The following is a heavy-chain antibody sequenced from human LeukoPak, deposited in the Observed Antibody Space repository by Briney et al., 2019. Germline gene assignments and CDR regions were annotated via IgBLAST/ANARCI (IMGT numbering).Heavy chain of an antibody. V-gene: IGHV3-11*01. CDR2: ISSSGSTI. CDR3: ARAAAGSTYIDY. CDR1: GFTFSDYY. J-gene: IGHJ4*02. Sequence: PGGSLRLSCAASGFTFSDYYMSWIRPAPGKGLEWGSYISSSGSTIYYADSVEGRFTISTDNAKNSLYLRMNRLRAPDTYVYYCARAAAGSTYIDYWGEGTLVTVSS. D-gene: IGHD6-13*01.